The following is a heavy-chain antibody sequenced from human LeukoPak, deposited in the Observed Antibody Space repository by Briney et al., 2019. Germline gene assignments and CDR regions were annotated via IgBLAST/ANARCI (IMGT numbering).Heavy chain of an antibody. CDR3: AKRGAKRITIFGVGSDFDY. V-gene: IGHV3-23*01. D-gene: IGHD3-3*01. J-gene: IGHJ4*02. CDR1: GFTFSSYA. CDR2: ISGSGGST. Sequence: GGSLRLSCAASGFTFSSYAMSWVRQAPGKGLEWVSAISGSGGSTYYADSVKGRFTISRDNSKNTLYLQMNSLRAEDTAVYYCAKRGAKRITIFGVGSDFDYWGRGTLVTVSS.